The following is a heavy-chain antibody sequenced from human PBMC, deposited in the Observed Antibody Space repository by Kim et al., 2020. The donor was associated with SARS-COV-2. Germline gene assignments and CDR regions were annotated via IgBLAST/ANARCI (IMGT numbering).Heavy chain of an antibody. J-gene: IGHJ4*02. V-gene: IGHV3-30*01. D-gene: IGHD3-10*01. Sequence: HSADSVKGPFNISRDNSKSTVYLQMNSLRVEDTALYYCARDSVDSGSYLDYWGQGTPVTVSS. CDR3: ARDSVDSGSYLDY.